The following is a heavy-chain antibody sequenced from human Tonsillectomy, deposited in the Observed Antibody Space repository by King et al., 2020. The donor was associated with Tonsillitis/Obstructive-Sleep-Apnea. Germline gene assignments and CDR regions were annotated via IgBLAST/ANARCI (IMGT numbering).Heavy chain of an antibody. CDR2: INHSGDT. Sequence: VQLQQWGAGLLKPSETLSLTCGVYGGSFSGYYWSWIRQPPGKGLEWIGEINHSGDTNYNPSLKSRVSMSEDTSKNQFSLKLSSVTVADTAVYYCARGGGDSRXNYMDVWGKGTTVTVSS. V-gene: IGHV4-34*01. CDR1: GGSFSGYY. J-gene: IGHJ6*03. D-gene: IGHD3-16*01. CDR3: ARGGGDSRXNYMDV.